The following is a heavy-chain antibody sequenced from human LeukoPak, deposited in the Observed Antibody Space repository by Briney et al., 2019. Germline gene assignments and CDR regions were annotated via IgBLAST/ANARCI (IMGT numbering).Heavy chain of an antibody. V-gene: IGHV3-23*01. J-gene: IGHJ5*02. D-gene: IGHD6-19*01. Sequence: GGSLRLSCAASGFTFSSYSMSWVRQAPGKGLEWVSVISTSGASIHYADSVKGRFSISRDNSKNTLYLQMNSLRAEDTALYYCAKRDGSDWYGAWFDPWGQGTLVTVSS. CDR2: ISTSGASI. CDR1: GFTFSSYS. CDR3: AKRDGSDWYGAWFDP.